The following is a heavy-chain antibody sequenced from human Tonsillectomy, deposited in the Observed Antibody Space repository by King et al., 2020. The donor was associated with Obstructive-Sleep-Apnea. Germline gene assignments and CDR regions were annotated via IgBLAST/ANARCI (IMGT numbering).Heavy chain of an antibody. Sequence: VQLVESGGGLVQPGGSLRLSCAASGFTFSSYAMSWVRQAPGKGLEWVSAISGSGGSTYYADSVKGRFTISRDNSKNTLYLQMNSLRAEDTAVYYCAKDPIRDGYNRVPDNPPFYFDYWGQGTLVTVSS. CDR3: AKDPIRDGYNRVPDNPPFYFDY. CDR2: ISGSGGST. V-gene: IGHV3-23*04. D-gene: IGHD5-24*01. CDR1: GFTFSSYA. J-gene: IGHJ4*02.